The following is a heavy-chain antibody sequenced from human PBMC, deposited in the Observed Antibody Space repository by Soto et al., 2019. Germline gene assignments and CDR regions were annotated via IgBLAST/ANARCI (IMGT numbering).Heavy chain of an antibody. Sequence: GGSLRLSCAASGFTFSSYGMHWVRQAPGKGLEWVAVISYDGSNKYYADSVKGRFTISRDNSKNTLYLQMNSLRAEDTAVYYCAKEGSYYYDSRAPRYFDYWGQGTLVTSPQ. J-gene: IGHJ4*02. CDR3: AKEGSYYYDSRAPRYFDY. CDR2: ISYDGSNK. V-gene: IGHV3-30*18. D-gene: IGHD3-22*01. CDR1: GFTFSSYG.